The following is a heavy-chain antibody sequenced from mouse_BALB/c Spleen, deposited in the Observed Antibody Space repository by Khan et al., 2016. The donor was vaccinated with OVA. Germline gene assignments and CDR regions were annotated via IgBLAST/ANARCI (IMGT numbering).Heavy chain of an antibody. J-gene: IGHJ2*01. D-gene: IGHD2-14*01. V-gene: IGHV1-7*01. CDR2: INPTSGYT. Sequence: QVQLKESGAELAKPGASVKMSCKTSGYTFTTYWMHWVKQRPGQGLEWIGYINPTSGYTYYNEKFKDKATLSADKSSSTVYMQLSSLTSEDSAVYYYTRDRIDYWGQGTTLTVSS. CDR3: TRDRIDY. CDR1: GYTFTTYW.